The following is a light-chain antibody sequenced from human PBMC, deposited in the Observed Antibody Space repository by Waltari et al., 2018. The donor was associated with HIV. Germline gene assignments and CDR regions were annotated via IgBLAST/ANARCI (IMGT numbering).Light chain of an antibody. CDR2: RDN. V-gene: IGLV1-47*01. CDR3: AVLDDTLGGGV. J-gene: IGLJ2*01. Sequence: QSVLTQPPSASGPPGQTVTIACSGGTANIGANSVFWFQQFPGTAPKLLIYRDNLRHSGVPARFSGSKSGTSASLTISGRRSDDEAHYFCAVLDDTLGGGVFGGGTKLTVL. CDR1: TANIGANS.